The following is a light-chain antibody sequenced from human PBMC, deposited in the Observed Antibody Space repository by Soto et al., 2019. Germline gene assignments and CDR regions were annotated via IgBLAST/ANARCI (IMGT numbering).Light chain of an antibody. J-gene: IGKJ1*01. Sequence: DIQLAQSPSTLSASVGDRITITCRATQSINWLAWYQQKPGKAPKLLIFEASRLESGVPSRFSGSGSGTEFHLTISSLQPDDFGTYYCQHYDTYSPMWTFGQGPKVDVK. CDR3: QHYDTYSPMWT. V-gene: IGKV1-5*03. CDR1: QSINW. CDR2: EAS.